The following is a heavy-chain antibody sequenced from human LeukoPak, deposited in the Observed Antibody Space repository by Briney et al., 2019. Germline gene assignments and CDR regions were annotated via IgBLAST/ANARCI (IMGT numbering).Heavy chain of an antibody. D-gene: IGHD3-16*02. Sequence: GASVKVSCKASGYTFTSYAMNWVRQAPGQGLEYMGWINTNTGNPTYAQGFTGRFVFSLDTSVSTAYLQISSLKAEDTAVYYCARAYQRLGDLSLPDYWGQGTLVTVSS. CDR3: ARAYQRLGDLSLPDY. V-gene: IGHV7-4-1*02. CDR2: INTNTGNP. CDR1: GYTFTSYA. J-gene: IGHJ4*02.